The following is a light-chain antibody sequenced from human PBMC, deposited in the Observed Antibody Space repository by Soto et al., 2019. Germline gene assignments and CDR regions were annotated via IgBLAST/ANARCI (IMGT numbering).Light chain of an antibody. CDR3: YSYAGSSTFEYYV. CDR2: EGS. J-gene: IGLJ1*01. Sequence: QSALTQPASVSGSPGQSITISCTGTSSDVGSYNLVSWYQQHPGKAPKLMIYEGSKRPSGVSNRFSGSKSGNTASLTISGIQAEDEADYYCYSYAGSSTFEYYVFGTGTKVTVL. CDR1: SSDVGSYNL. V-gene: IGLV2-23*03.